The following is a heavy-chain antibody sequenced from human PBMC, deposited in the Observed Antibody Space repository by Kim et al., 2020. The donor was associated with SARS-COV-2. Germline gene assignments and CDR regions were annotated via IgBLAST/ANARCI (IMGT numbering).Heavy chain of an antibody. CDR2: INHSGST. CDR3: AREGDYIWGSVIPRVGVIDY. D-gene: IGHD3-16*01. J-gene: IGHJ4*02. CDR1: GGSFSGYY. V-gene: IGHV4-34*01. Sequence: SETLSLTCAVYGGSFSGYYWSWIRQPPGKGLEWIGEINHSGSTNYNPSLKSRVTISVDTSKNQFSLKLSSVTAADTAVYYCAREGDYIWGSVIPRVGVIDYWGQGTLVTVSS.